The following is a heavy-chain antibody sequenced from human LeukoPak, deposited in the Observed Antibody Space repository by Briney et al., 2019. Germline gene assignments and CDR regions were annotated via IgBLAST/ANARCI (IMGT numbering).Heavy chain of an antibody. CDR2: IYISGST. D-gene: IGHD3-10*01. J-gene: IGHJ6*04. CDR3: AREEGITMVRGVTSYYYYGMDV. V-gene: IGHV4-61*01. Sequence: SETLSLTCTVSGGSVSSGTYFWSWIRQPPGKGLEWIGYIYISGSTNYNPSLKSRVTISVDTSKNQFSLKLSSVTAADTAVYYCAREEGITMVRGVTSYYYYGMDVWGKGTTVTVSS. CDR1: GGSVSSGTYF.